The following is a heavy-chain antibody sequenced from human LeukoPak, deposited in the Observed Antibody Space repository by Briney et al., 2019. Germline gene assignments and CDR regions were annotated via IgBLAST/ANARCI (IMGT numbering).Heavy chain of an antibody. V-gene: IGHV4-61*02. J-gene: IGHJ5*02. CDR3: ARVLSLTRRWFDP. Sequence: SETLSLTCTVSGGSISSGSYYWSWIRQPAGKGLEWIGRIYTSGSTNYNPSLKSRVTISVDTSKNQFSLKLSSVTAADTAVYYCARVLSLTRRWFDPWGQGTLVTVSS. CDR2: IYTSGST. CDR1: GGSISSGSYY.